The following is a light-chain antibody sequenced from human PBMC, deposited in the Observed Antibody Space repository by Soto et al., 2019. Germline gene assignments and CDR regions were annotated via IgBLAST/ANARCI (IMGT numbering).Light chain of an antibody. J-gene: IGKJ5*01. CDR2: AAS. CDR1: QSISDW. Sequence: DIQMTQSPSSVSASVGDRVTITCRAIQSISDWLAWYQQKPGKAPKLLIYAASSLKSRVPSRFSGSGFGTDFTLTISSLQPEDFATYYCQQANSFPITFGQGTRLEIK. CDR3: QQANSFPIT. V-gene: IGKV1D-12*01.